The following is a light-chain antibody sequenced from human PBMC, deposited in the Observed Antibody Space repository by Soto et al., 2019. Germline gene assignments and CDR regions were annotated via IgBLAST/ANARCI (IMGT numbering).Light chain of an antibody. CDR3: QSYDSSLSAQWV. Sequence: QSVLTQPPSVSGAPGQRVTSSCTGSSSNIGAGYDVHWYQQLPGTAPKLLIYGNSNRPSGVPDRFSGSKSGTSASLAITGLQAEDEADYYCQSYDSSLSAQWVFGGGTKLTVL. J-gene: IGLJ3*02. CDR1: SSNIGAGYD. V-gene: IGLV1-40*01. CDR2: GNS.